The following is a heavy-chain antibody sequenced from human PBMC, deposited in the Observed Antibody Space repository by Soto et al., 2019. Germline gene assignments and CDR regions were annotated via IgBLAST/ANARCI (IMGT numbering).Heavy chain of an antibody. CDR2: FVPMFASA. CDR1: GTTFDSFT. CDR3: AREDDTTGHYSWFDP. J-gene: IGHJ5*02. Sequence: GASVKVSCKPSGTTFDSFTFAWVRQAPGQGLEWLGGFVPMFASATIAQRFQGRVRITADASTGTGYMELSDLRSDDSAIYYCAREDDTTGHYSWFDPCGPGTLVTVSS. D-gene: IGHD3-9*01. V-gene: IGHV1-69*13.